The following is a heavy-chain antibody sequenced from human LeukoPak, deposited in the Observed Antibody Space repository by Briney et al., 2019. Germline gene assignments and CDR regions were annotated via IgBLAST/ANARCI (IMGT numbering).Heavy chain of an antibody. V-gene: IGHV3-15*01. Sequence: GGSLRLSCAASGFTFSNAWMSWVRQAPGKGLEWVGRIKSKTDGGTTDYAAPVKGRFIISRDDSKNTLYLQTNSLKTEDTAVYYCTTTPSITMIVVVTDFDYWGQGTLVTVSS. J-gene: IGHJ4*02. CDR1: GFTFSNAW. D-gene: IGHD3-22*01. CDR2: IKSKTDGGTT. CDR3: TTTPSITMIVVVTDFDY.